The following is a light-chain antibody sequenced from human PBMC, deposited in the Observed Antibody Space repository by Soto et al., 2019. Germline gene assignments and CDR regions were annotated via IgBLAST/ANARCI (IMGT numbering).Light chain of an antibody. V-gene: IGLV2-14*01. CDR3: SSYTNRNTLV. Sequence: QSVLTQPASVSGSPGQSITISCTGTSSDVGGYNYVSWYQQYPGKAPKLMIYDVSNRPSGVSDRFSGSKSGNTASLTISGLQAEDEADYYCSSYTNRNTLVFGTGTKVTVL. CDR2: DVS. CDR1: SSDVGGYNY. J-gene: IGLJ1*01.